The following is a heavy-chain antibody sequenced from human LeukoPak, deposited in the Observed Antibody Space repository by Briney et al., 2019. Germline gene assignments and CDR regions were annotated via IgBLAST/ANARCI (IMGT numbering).Heavy chain of an antibody. CDR3: ARDRSYWFDP. J-gene: IGHJ5*02. Sequence: SETLSHTCTVSGCSISSSSCYWGWIRQPPGKGLEWIGCIYYSGSTYYNPSLKSRVTISVDTSKNQFSLKLSSVTAADTAVYYCARDRSYWFDPWGQGTLVTVSS. CDR2: IYYSGST. V-gene: IGHV4-39*07. CDR1: GCSISSSSCY. D-gene: IGHD6-6*01.